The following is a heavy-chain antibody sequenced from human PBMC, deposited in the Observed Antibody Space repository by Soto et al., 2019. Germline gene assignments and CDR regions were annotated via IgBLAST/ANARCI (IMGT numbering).Heavy chain of an antibody. Sequence: GGSLRLSCAASGFTFSSYWMSWVRQAPGKGLEWVANIKQDGSEKYYVDSVKGRFTISRDNAKNSLYLQMNSLRAEDTAVYYCASGKVDYYYGMDVWGQGTTVTVSS. J-gene: IGHJ6*02. CDR3: ASGKVDYYYGMDV. CDR1: GFTFSSYW. CDR2: IKQDGSEK. V-gene: IGHV3-7*01.